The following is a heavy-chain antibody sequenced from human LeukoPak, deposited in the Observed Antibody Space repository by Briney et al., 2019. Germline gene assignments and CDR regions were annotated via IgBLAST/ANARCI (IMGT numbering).Heavy chain of an antibody. CDR1: GYSISSGYY. V-gene: IGHV4-38-2*01. J-gene: IGHJ5*02. Sequence: PSETLSLTCAVSGYSISSGYYWGWIRQPPGKGLEWIESIYHSGSTYYNPSLKSRVTISVDTSKNQFSLKLSSVTAADTAVYYCARLGYDFWSGSISWFDPWGQGTLVTVSS. D-gene: IGHD3-3*01. CDR2: IYHSGST. CDR3: ARLGYDFWSGSISWFDP.